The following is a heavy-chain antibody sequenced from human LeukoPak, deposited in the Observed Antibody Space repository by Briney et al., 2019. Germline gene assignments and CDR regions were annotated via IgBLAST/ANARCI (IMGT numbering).Heavy chain of an antibody. CDR1: GFTFSSYA. V-gene: IGHV3-30*04. CDR2: ISYDGSNK. J-gene: IGHJ4*02. CDR3: ARVGSGYSLDY. D-gene: IGHD3-22*01. Sequence: GGSLRLSCAASGFTFSSYAMHWVRQAPGKGLEWVAVISYDGSNKYYADSVKGRFTISRDNSKNTLYLQMNSLRAEDTAVYYCARVGSGYSLDYWGQGTLVTVSS.